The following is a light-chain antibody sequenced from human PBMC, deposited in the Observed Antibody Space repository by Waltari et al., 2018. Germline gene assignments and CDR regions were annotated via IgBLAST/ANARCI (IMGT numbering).Light chain of an antibody. Sequence: ETVLTQSPGTLSFSPGERATLSCRASQSVTSSHLAWYQQKPGQAPRLLIYGASSRATGITDRFSGSGSGTDFTLTITRLEPEDFAVYYCQQYGNSPRTFGQGTEVEIK. CDR3: QQYGNSPRT. V-gene: IGKV3-20*01. CDR2: GAS. CDR1: QSVTSSH. J-gene: IGKJ1*01.